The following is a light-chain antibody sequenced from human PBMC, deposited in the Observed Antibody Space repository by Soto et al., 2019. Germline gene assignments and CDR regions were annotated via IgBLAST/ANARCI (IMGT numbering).Light chain of an antibody. J-gene: IGKJ4*01. CDR2: GAS. Sequence: EMVMTQSPATLSVSPGERATLSCRASQSVSTDLAWYQQKPGQAPRLLIYGASTKVTGIPGRFSGSGSGTEFTLTISSLQSEDFAVYYCHKYKDWPPNLTFGGGTKVEIK. CDR3: HKYKDWPPNLT. CDR1: QSVSTD. V-gene: IGKV3-15*01.